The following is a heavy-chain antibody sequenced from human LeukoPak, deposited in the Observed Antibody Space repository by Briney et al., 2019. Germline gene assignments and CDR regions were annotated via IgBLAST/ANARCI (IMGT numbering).Heavy chain of an antibody. D-gene: IGHD2-21*01. Sequence: PGRSLRLSCAASGFTFSNYAMHWVRQAPGKGLEWVAVISYDGSNKYYADSVKGRFTISRDNSKNTLYLQMNSLRAEDTAVYYCAKFNSRYAFDIWGQGTMVTVSS. CDR3: AKFNSRYAFDI. CDR2: ISYDGSNK. V-gene: IGHV3-30*18. CDR1: GFTFSNYA. J-gene: IGHJ3*02.